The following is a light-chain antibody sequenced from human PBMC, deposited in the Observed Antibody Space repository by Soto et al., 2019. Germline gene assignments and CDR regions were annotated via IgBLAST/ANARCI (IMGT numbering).Light chain of an antibody. CDR1: SSDVGSYNL. Sequence: QSALTQPASVSGSPGQSITISCTGTSSDVGSYNLVSWYQYHPGKAPKLMIYEGNKRPSGVSNRFSGSTSGNTASLTISGLQAEDEADYYCCSYAGTIVFGGGTKLTGL. CDR3: CSYAGTIV. J-gene: IGLJ2*01. CDR2: EGN. V-gene: IGLV2-23*01.